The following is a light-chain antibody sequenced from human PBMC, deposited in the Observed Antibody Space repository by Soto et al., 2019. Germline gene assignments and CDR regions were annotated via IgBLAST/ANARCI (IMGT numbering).Light chain of an antibody. Sequence: EVVLTQSPGTLSLSPGERATLCCRASQSVSSSYLAWYQQKPGQAPRLLIYGASSRATGIPDRFSGSGSETDFTLTISRLEPEDFAVYYCQQYGSSTETFGQGTKVDI. CDR3: QQYGSSTET. V-gene: IGKV3-20*01. CDR1: QSVSSSY. J-gene: IGKJ1*01. CDR2: GAS.